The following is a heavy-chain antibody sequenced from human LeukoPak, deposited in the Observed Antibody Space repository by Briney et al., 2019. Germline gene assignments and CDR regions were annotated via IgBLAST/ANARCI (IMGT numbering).Heavy chain of an antibody. V-gene: IGHV3-21*01. CDR3: ARDVTTALVVIPAAD. Sequence: GGSLRLSCAASGFTFSSYSMNWVRQAPGKGLEWVSSISSSSSYIYYADSVKGRFTISRDNARNSLYLQMNSLRAEHTAVYYCARDVTTALVVIPAADWGQGTLVTVSS. CDR2: ISSSSSYI. D-gene: IGHD2-2*01. J-gene: IGHJ4*02. CDR1: GFTFSSYS.